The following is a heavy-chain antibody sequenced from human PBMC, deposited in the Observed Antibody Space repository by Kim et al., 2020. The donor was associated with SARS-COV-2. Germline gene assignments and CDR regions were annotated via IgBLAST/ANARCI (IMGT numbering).Heavy chain of an antibody. J-gene: IGHJ3*02. D-gene: IGHD6-13*01. V-gene: IGHV3-30*04. CDR3: AREAAIRYSSSWYPTDAFDI. CDR1: GFTFSSYA. CDR2: ISYDGSNK. Sequence: GGSLRLSCAASGFTFSSYAMHWVRQAPGKGLEWVAVISYDGSNKYYADSVKGRFTISRDNSKNTLYLQMNSLRAEDTAVYYCAREAAIRYSSSWYPTDAFDIRGQGTMVTVSS.